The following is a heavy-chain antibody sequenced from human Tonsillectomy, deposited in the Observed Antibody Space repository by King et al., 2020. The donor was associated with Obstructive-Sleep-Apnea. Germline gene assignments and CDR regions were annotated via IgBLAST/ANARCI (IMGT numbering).Heavy chain of an antibody. D-gene: IGHD2-15*01. J-gene: IGHJ4*02. Sequence: VQLVESGGGLVQPGGSLRLSCAASGFTFSSYWMSWVRQAPGKGLEWVANIKQDGREKYYVDSVKGRFTISRDNAKNSLYLQMNSLRAEETAVYYCARVSPKYCSGGSCQNDYWGQGTLVTVSS. CDR3: ARVSPKYCSGGSCQNDY. CDR2: IKQDGREK. V-gene: IGHV3-7*03. CDR1: GFTFSSYW.